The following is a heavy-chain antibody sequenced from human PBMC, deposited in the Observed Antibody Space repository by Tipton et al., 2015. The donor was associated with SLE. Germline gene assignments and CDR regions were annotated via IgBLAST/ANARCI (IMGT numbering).Heavy chain of an antibody. Sequence: TLSLTCAVYGGSFSGYYWSWLRQPPGKGLEWIGEINYSGSTNYNPSLKSRVTISVDTSKNPFSLKLSSGTAADTAVYYCARHGTPSVRRLSYGLDVCGQGHMLFVS. V-gene: IGHV4-34*01. D-gene: IGHD5-24*01. CDR2: INYSGST. CDR3: ARHGTPSVRRLSYGLDV. J-gene: IGHJ6*02. CDR1: GGSFSGYY.